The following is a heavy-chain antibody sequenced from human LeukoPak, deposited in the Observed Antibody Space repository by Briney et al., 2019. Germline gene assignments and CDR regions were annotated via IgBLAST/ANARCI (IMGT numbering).Heavy chain of an antibody. CDR3: ARDGGIAAAGIGGSFDY. V-gene: IGHV3-64*01. D-gene: IGHD6-13*01. CDR1: GFTFSSYA. Sequence: GGSLRLSCAASGFTFSSYAMHWVRQARGKGLEYVSAISSNGGSTYYANSVKGRFTISRDNSKNTLYLQMGSLRAEDMAVYYCARDGGIAAAGIGGSFDYWGQGTLVTVSS. CDR2: ISSNGGST. J-gene: IGHJ4*02.